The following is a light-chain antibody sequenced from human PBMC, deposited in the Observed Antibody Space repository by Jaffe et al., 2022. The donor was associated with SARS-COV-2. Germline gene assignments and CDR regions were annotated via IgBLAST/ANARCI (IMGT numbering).Light chain of an antibody. CDR3: QQYHDWPPYT. CDR2: GAS. J-gene: IGKJ2*01. V-gene: IGKV3-15*01. Sequence: EIVMTQSPATLSVSPGERATLSCRASQSISGNLAWYQQKPGQAPRLLIYGASTRAAAIPARFSASGSGTDFTLTISSLQSEDFAVYYCQQYHDWPPYTFGQGTKLEIQ. CDR1: QSISGN.